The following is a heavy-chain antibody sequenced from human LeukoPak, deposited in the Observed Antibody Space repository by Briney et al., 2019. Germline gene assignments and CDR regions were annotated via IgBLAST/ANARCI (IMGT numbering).Heavy chain of an antibody. CDR2: ISSRSSTR. Sequence: GGSLRLSCAASGFSFSNYRMNWVRQAPGRGLEWVSHISSRSSTRSYADSVKGRFTISRDNAKHSLYLQMNSLRAEDTAVDYCAKDPYRVVSATGNYLDPWGQGTPVTVSS. D-gene: IGHD2-15*01. V-gene: IGHV3-48*01. J-gene: IGHJ5*02. CDR3: AKDPYRVVSATGNYLDP. CDR1: GFSFSNYR.